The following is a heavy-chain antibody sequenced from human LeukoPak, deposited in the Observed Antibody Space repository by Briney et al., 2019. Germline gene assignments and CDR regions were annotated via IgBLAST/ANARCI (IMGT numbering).Heavy chain of an antibody. V-gene: IGHV1-2*02. CDR3: ARETLYGPWYMDV. CDR2: INPNSGGT. J-gene: IGHJ6*03. CDR1: GYTFTGYY. D-gene: IGHD3-16*01. Sequence: ASVKVSCKASGYTFTGYYMHWVRQAPGQGLEWMGWINPNSGGTNYAQRFQGRVTMTRDTSISTAYMELSRLRSDDTAVYYCARETLYGPWYMDVWGKGTTVTTSS.